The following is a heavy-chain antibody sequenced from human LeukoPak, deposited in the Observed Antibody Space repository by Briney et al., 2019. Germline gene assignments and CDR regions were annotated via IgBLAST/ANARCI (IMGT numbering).Heavy chain of an antibody. J-gene: IGHJ4*02. D-gene: IGHD1-26*01. V-gene: IGHV3-30*04. CDR1: GFTFSSYA. Sequence: GGSLRLSCAASGFTFSSYAMHWVRQAPGKGLEWVAVISYDGSNKYYADSAKGRFTISRDNSKNTLYLQMNSLRAEDTAVYYCARDGSLSGSYSRPYFDYWGQGTLVTVSS. CDR2: ISYDGSNK. CDR3: ARDGSLSGSYSRPYFDY.